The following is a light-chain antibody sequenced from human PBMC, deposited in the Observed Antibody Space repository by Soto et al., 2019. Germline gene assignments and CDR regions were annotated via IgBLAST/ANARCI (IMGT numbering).Light chain of an antibody. CDR3: QQYDSYSWT. V-gene: IGKV1-5*03. CDR2: QAS. CDR1: QSISSW. Sequence: DIQMTQSPSTLSAFVGDRVTITCRASQSISSWLAWNQQKPGKAPKLLVYQASTLESGVPLRFSGSGSGTEFTLTINSLQSDDFATYYCQQYDSYSWTFGQGTKVDIK. J-gene: IGKJ1*01.